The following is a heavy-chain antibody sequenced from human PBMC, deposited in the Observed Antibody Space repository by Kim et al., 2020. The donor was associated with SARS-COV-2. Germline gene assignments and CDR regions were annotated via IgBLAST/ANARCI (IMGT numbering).Heavy chain of an antibody. V-gene: IGHV5-51*01. Sequence: RYRPAFKGEVTISADKSTSTAYLQRSSLKASDTAMYYCARTIAAAGHFDYWGQGTLVTVSS. D-gene: IGHD6-13*01. CDR3: ARTIAAAGHFDY. J-gene: IGHJ4*02.